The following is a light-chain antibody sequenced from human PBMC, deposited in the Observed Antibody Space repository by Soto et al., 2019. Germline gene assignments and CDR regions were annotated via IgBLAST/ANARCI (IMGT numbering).Light chain of an antibody. CDR3: QQYNNYSWT. V-gene: IGKV1-5*03. CDR2: KAS. J-gene: IGKJ1*01. Sequence: DIQMTQSPSTLSASVGDRVTITCRASQSISNWLAWYQQKPGKAPKLLIYKASSLQGGVPSRFSGSGSGAEFTLTISSLQPDDFATYSCQQYNNYSWTFGQGTKV. CDR1: QSISNW.